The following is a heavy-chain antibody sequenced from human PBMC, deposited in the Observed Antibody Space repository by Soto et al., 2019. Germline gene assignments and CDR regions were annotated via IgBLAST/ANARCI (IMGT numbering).Heavy chain of an antibody. CDR1: GGSISSSSYY. D-gene: IGHD6-19*01. J-gene: IGHJ4*02. CDR3: ARHESSAWFPLYYFDY. CDR2: IYYSGST. Sequence: SETLSLTCTVSGGSISSSSYYWGWIRQPPGKGLEWIGSIYYSGSTYYNPSLKSRVTISVDTSKNQFSLKLNSVTAADTAIYYCARHESSAWFPLYYFDYWGQGSLVTVSS. V-gene: IGHV4-39*01.